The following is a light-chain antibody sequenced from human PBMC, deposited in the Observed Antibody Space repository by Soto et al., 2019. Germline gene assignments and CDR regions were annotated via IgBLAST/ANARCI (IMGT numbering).Light chain of an antibody. J-gene: IGLJ1*01. CDR2: EVT. Sequence: QSVLPQPASVSGSPGQSITISCTGTSNDVGGYNYVSWYQQHPGKAPKLMIYEVTDRPWGVSNRFSGSKSGNTASLTISGLQAEDEADYYCSSYTHTSTPSCVFGTGTKVTVL. CDR1: SNDVGGYNY. CDR3: SSYTHTSTPSCV. V-gene: IGLV2-14*01.